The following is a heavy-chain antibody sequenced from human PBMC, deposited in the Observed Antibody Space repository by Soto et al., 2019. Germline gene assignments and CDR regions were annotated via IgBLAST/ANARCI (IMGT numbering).Heavy chain of an antibody. D-gene: IGHD6-6*01. V-gene: IGHV1-18*01. CDR2: ISISTGDT. Sequence: QVQLVQSGTEVKKPGASVTVSCTASGYTFSTYLIAWVRQAPGQGLEWMGWISISTGDTDYAQNLQGRVTLTTDKSSSTAYMELRSLRPDDTALYYCARDGPGRPYGMDVWGQGTPVIVSS. CDR1: GYTFSTYL. CDR3: ARDGPGRPYGMDV. J-gene: IGHJ6*02.